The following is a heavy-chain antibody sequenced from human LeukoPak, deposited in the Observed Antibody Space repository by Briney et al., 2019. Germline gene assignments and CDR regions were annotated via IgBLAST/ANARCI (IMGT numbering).Heavy chain of an antibody. CDR3: ARPLAPVMLNAFDI. CDR2: INPSGGST. CDR1: GYTFTSYY. Sequence: GASVKVSCKASGYTFTSYYIHWVRQAPGQGLERMGIINPSGGSTDYAQKFQGRVTVTRDTSTSTVYMELSSLRSEDTAIYYCARPLAPVMLNAFDIWGQGTMVTVSP. D-gene: IGHD2-8*01. J-gene: IGHJ3*02. V-gene: IGHV1-46*01.